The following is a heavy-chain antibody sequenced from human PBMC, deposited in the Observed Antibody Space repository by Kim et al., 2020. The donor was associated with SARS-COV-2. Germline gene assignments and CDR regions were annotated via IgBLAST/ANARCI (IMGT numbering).Heavy chain of an antibody. Sequence: SYTNYSPSFQGHATISADKSISTAYLQWSSLKASDTAMYYCARGPYFGALWGQGTLVTVSS. CDR3: ARGPYFGAL. CDR2: SYT. D-gene: IGHD3-9*01. J-gene: IGHJ4*02. V-gene: IGHV5-10-1*01.